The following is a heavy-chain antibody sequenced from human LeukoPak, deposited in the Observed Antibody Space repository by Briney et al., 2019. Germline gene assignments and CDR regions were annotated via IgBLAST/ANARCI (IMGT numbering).Heavy chain of an antibody. V-gene: IGHV4-38-2*02. J-gene: IGHJ4*02. CDR1: GYSISSGYY. CDR3: ARGRSSDPEAYDY. D-gene: IGHD6-6*01. CDR2: IYHSGST. Sequence: SETPSLTCTVSGYSISSGYYWGWIRQPPVKGLEWIGSIYHSGSTYYNPSLKSRVTISVDTSKNQFSLKLSSVTAADTAVYYCARGRSSDPEAYDYWGQGTLVTVSS.